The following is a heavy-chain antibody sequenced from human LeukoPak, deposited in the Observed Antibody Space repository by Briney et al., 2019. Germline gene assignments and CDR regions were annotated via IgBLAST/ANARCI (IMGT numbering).Heavy chain of an antibody. CDR2: INPSGGIA. Sequence: AASVKVSCKASGYTFTSYYMHWVRQAPGQGLEWMGIINPSGGIANYAQKFQGRVTITADKSTSTAYMELSSLRSEDTAVYYCARGAVLEWLFRATGFDYWGQGTLVTVSS. CDR3: ARGAVLEWLFRATGFDY. CDR1: GYTFTSYY. D-gene: IGHD3-3*01. V-gene: IGHV1-46*01. J-gene: IGHJ4*02.